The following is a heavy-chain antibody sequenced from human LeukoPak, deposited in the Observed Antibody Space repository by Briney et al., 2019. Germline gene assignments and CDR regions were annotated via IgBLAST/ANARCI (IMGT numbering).Heavy chain of an antibody. Sequence: TLSLTCSVSDGSINSYYWNWIRRPPGKGLEWIGYIYYNGNTNYSPSLKSRVTMSVDTSKNLFSLKVSSVTAADTAVYYCARGRSNYYGMDVWGQGTTVTVSS. J-gene: IGHJ6*02. V-gene: IGHV4-59*01. CDR3: ARGRSNYYGMDV. D-gene: IGHD1-26*01. CDR1: DGSINSYY. CDR2: IYYNGNT.